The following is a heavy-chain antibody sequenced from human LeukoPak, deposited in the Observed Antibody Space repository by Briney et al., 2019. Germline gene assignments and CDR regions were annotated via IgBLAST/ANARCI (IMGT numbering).Heavy chain of an antibody. CDR3: VFGECSSTSCYPRRDY. D-gene: IGHD2-2*01. CDR1: GYRFTTHG. V-gene: IGHV1-18*01. CDR2: SNAYSGNT. J-gene: IGHJ4*02. Sequence: ASVKVSCKASGYRFTTHGISWVRQAPGQGLEWVGWSNAYSGNTDYTENLQGRVTMATDTSTATAYMELRSLRSDDTAVYYCVFGECSSTSCYPRRDYWGQGTLVTVSS.